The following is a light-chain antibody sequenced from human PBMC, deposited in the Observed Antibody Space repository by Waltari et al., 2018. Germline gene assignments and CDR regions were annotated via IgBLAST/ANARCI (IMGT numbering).Light chain of an antibody. Sequence: PGESATRSCRASQSVTSNSLVWYQQKPGQAPRVLIYGASSRATGIPDRFSGSGSGTDFTLTISGLEPEDFVVYYCQHYGGSFTFGPGTKVDIK. J-gene: IGKJ3*01. CDR1: QSVTSNS. V-gene: IGKV3-20*01. CDR3: QHYGGSFT. CDR2: GAS.